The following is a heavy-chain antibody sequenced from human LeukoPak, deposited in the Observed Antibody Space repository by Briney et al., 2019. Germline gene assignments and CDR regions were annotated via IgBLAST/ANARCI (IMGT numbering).Heavy chain of an antibody. CDR1: GFTFDDYG. CDR2: INWNGGST. CDR3: ARDRGIAVADDAFDI. D-gene: IGHD6-19*01. J-gene: IGHJ3*02. Sequence: GGSLRLSCAASGFTFDDYGMSWVRQAPGKGLEWVSGINWNGGSTGYADSVKGRFTISRDNAKNSLYLQMNSLRAEDTALYYCARDRGIAVADDAFDIWGQGTMVTVSS. V-gene: IGHV3-20*04.